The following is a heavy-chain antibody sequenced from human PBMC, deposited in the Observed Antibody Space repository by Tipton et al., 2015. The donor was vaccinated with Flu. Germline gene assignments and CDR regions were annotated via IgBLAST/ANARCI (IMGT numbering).Heavy chain of an antibody. V-gene: IGHV3-74*01. D-gene: IGHD1-26*01. CDR3: TSRVEGGTPSAHFDL. CDR1: GFTLTTYW. J-gene: IGHJ2*01. CDR2: INGDGGST. Sequence: SLRLSCAASGFTLTTYWMHWVRQVPGKGLLWVSRINGDGGSTSYADSVKGRFTISRDNVKNTLYLQMNSLRAEDTAVYYCTSRVEGGTPSAHFDLWGRGTLVTVSS.